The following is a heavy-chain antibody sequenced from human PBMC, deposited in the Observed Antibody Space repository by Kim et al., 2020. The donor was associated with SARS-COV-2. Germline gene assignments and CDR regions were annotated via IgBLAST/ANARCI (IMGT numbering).Heavy chain of an antibody. D-gene: IGHD2-2*01. J-gene: IGHJ6*02. CDR3: ARDRGYFGYCSSTSCYSLGMDV. Sequence: ASVKVSCKASGYTFTGYYMHWVRQAPGQGLEWMGWINPNSGGTNYAQKFQGRVTMTRDTSISTAYMELSRLRSDDTAVYYCARDRGYFGYCSSTSCYSLGMDVWGQGSTVTVSS. V-gene: IGHV1-2*02. CDR2: INPNSGGT. CDR1: GYTFTGYY.